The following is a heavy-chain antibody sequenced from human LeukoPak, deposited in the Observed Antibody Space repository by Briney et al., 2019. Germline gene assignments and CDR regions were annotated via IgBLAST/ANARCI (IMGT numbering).Heavy chain of an antibody. CDR2: INHSGST. D-gene: IGHD5-12*01. CDR3: ARWDVVATPRYYYYYMDV. Sequence: SETLSLTCAVYGGSFSGYYWSWIRQPPGKGLEWIGEINHSGSTNYNPSLKSRVTISVDTSKNQFSLKLSSVTAADTAVYYCARWDVVATPRYYYYYMDVWGKGTTVTVSS. V-gene: IGHV4-34*01. CDR1: GGSFSGYY. J-gene: IGHJ6*03.